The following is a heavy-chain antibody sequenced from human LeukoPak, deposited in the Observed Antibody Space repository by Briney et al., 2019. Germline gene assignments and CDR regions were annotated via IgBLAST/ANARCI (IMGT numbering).Heavy chain of an antibody. CDR1: GGSIKSDY. CDR3: ARGMTTGPDP. J-gene: IGHJ5*02. Sequence: SETLSLTCTVSGGSIKSDYWNWVRQAAGEGLEWIGRIHYSGATNYNPSLRSRVTMSVDTSKNQFSLKLSSVTAADTAVYYCARGMTTGPDPWGQGTLVTVSS. V-gene: IGHV4-4*07. D-gene: IGHD4-17*01. CDR2: IHYSGAT.